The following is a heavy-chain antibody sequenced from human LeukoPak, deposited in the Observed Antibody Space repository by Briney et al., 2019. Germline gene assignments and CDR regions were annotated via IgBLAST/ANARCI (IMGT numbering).Heavy chain of an antibody. V-gene: IGHV4-59*01. Sequence: SETLSLTCTVSGGSISSYYWSWIRQPPGKGLEWIGYIYYSGSTKYNPSLKSRVTISVDTSKNQFSLKLSSVIAADTAVYYCARDQGSGSYYPFDYPFDYWGQGTLVTVSS. J-gene: IGHJ4*02. CDR2: IYYSGST. CDR1: GGSISSYY. CDR3: ARDQGSGSYYPFDYPFDY. D-gene: IGHD3-10*01.